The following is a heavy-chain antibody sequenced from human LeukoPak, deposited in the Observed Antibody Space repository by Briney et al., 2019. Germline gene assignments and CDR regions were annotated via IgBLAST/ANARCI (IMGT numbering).Heavy chain of an antibody. Sequence: SETLSLTCSVSGGSITSYYWSWIRQPAGKGLEWIGRIYPSGTLNYNPSLKSRVTMSVDTSNNQFSLKLTSVTAADTAVYYCASTGGYGDRFPSWGQGTLVTVSS. V-gene: IGHV4-4*07. CDR3: ASTGGYGDRFPS. J-gene: IGHJ5*02. D-gene: IGHD4-17*01. CDR2: IYPSGTL. CDR1: GGSITSYY.